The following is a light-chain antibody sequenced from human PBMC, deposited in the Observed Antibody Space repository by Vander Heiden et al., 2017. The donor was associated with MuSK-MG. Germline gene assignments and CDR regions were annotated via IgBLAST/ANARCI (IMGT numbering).Light chain of an antibody. J-gene: IGLJ2*01. V-gene: IGLV3-19*01. CDR2: GKN. CDR3: NSRDSSGNHLV. CDR1: SLRSYY. Sequence: SSELTQDPAVSVALGQTVRITCQGDSLRSYYASWYQQKPGPAPVLVIYGKNNRPSGIPDRFSGSRSGTTASLTITGAQAEDEADYYCNSRDSSGNHLVFGGGTKLTVL.